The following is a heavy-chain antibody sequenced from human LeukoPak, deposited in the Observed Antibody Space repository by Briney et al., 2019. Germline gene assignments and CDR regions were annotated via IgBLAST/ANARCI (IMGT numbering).Heavy chain of an antibody. CDR1: GFTFTSSA. CDR2: IVVGSGNT. J-gene: IGHJ1*01. CDR3: ARGDQAYCGGDCYSSGFQH. Sequence: SVKVSCKASGFTFTSSAMQWVRQARGQRLEWIGWIVVGSGNTNYAQKFQERVTITRDMSTSTAYMELSSLRSEDTAVYYCARGDQAYCGGDCYSSGFQHWGQGTLVTVSS. V-gene: IGHV1-58*02. D-gene: IGHD2-21*02.